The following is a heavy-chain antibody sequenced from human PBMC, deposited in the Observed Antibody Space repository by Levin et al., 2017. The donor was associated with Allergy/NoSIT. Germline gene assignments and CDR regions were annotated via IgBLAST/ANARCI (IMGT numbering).Heavy chain of an antibody. CDR2: IHYSGST. J-gene: IGHJ4*02. V-gene: IGHV4-30-4*01. CDR3: ARMAPGGEYDY. D-gene: IGHD3-10*01. Sequence: SETLSLTCSVSGGSVSNGDFYWSWIHQPPGKALEWIGYIHYSGSTFYNPSLKSRLTISEDTSNNHFFLNLRSVTAADTAVYFCARMAPGGEYDYWGRGTLVTVAS. CDR1: GGSVSNGDFY.